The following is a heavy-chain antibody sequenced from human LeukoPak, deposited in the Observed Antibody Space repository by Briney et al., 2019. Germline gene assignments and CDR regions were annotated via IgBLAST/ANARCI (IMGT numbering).Heavy chain of an antibody. Sequence: GASVKVSCKASGYTFSSYGISWVRQAPGQGLEWMGWISGYTGNTNFAQKFQGRVTMSIDTSTTIAYMGLRSLRSDDTDLYYCAXXXXXXGELARLSDAFDIWGQGTMVTVSS. V-gene: IGHV1-18*01. CDR2: ISGYTGNT. CDR3: AXXXXXXGELARLSDAFDI. J-gene: IGHJ3*02. CDR1: GYTFSSYG. D-gene: IGHD3-10*01.